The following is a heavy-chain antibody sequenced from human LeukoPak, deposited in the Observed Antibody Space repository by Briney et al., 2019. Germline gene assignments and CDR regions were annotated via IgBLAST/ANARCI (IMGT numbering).Heavy chain of an antibody. Sequence: SETLSLTCTVSGGSNSSGDYYWSWIRQPPGKGLEWIGYIYYSGSTYYNPSLKSRVTISVDTSKNQFSLKLSSVTAADTAVYYCARSQSSGYYLYYFDYWGQGTLVTVSS. CDR2: IYYSGST. CDR1: GGSNSSGDYY. CDR3: ARSQSSGYYLYYFDY. J-gene: IGHJ4*02. V-gene: IGHV4-30-4*08. D-gene: IGHD3-22*01.